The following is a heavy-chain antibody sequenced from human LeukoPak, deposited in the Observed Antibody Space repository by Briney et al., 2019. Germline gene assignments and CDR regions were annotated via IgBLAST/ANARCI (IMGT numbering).Heavy chain of an antibody. CDR3: AKDNSSGRSIYFDY. CDR2: ISYDGSNK. Sequence: PGRSLRLSCAASGFTFSSYGMHWVRQAPGKGLEWVAVISYDGSNKYYADSVKGRFTISRDNSKSTLYLQMNSLRAEDTAVYYCAKDNSSGRSIYFDYWGQGTLVTVSS. V-gene: IGHV3-30*18. CDR1: GFTFSSYG. J-gene: IGHJ4*02. D-gene: IGHD6-19*01.